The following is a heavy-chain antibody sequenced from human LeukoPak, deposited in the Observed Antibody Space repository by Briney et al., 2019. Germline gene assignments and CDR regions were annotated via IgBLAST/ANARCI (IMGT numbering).Heavy chain of an antibody. CDR2: INADGSDT. D-gene: IGHD4/OR15-4a*01. CDR1: GFTSSITW. CDR3: AGEIGNDGASWGLAY. V-gene: IGHV3-74*01. J-gene: IGHJ4*02. Sequence: PGGSLRLSCAASGFTSSITWMHWVRQAPGKGLMWLSHINADGSDTNHAVSVSGRFTTSRDNARNMLSLQMSSLTVEDTAVYYCAGEIGNDGASWGLAYWGQGTLVTVSS.